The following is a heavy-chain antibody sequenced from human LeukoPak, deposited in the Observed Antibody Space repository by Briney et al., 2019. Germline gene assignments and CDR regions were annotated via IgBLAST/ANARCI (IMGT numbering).Heavy chain of an antibody. Sequence: ASVKVSCKASGYTFTTYNINWVRQAPGQGLEWMGWISGYNGNTNYAQKLQGRVTMTRDTSISTAYMELSRLRSDDTAVYYCASGVIYGSGSYYDSHAFGIWGQGTMVTVSS. CDR1: GYTFTTYN. J-gene: IGHJ3*02. D-gene: IGHD3-10*01. V-gene: IGHV1-18*01. CDR2: ISGYNGNT. CDR3: ASGVIYGSGSYYDSHAFGI.